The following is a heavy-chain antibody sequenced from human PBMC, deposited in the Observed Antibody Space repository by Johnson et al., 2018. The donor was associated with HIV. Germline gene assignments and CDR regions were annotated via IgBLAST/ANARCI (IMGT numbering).Heavy chain of an antibody. CDR2: ITWNSGSI. CDR3: ARPIVRGASDI. J-gene: IGHJ3*02. Sequence: VQLVESGGGLVQPGRSLRLSCAASGFTFDDYAMHWVRQVPGKGLEWVSGITWNSGSIGYADSVRGRFAISRDNARNSVFLQMNSLRTEDTAVYYCARPIVRGASDIWGQGTMVTVSP. D-gene: IGHD3-10*01. V-gene: IGHV3-9*01. CDR1: GFTFDDYA.